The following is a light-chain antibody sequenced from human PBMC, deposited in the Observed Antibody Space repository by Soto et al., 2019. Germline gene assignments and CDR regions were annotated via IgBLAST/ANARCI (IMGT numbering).Light chain of an antibody. J-gene: IGKJ1*01. CDR1: QGISSW. CDR2: AAS. CDR3: QQANTFPWT. V-gene: IGKV1-12*01. Sequence: DIQMTQSPSSVSASVGDRVTITCRASQGISSWLAWYQHKPGKAPKLLIYAASSLQSGVPSRFSGSGSGTEFTRTISSLQPEDFATYYCQQANTFPWTFGQGTMVEIK.